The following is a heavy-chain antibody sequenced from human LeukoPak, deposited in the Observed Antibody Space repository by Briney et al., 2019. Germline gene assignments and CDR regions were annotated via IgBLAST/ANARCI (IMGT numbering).Heavy chain of an antibody. CDR2: MQTGVST. CDR3: ARGGPTYNILTGYSSLDA. Sequence: GGSLRLSCAASGFNVNNYYMSWVRHSPGKWLEWHSVMQTGVSTYYPDSVKGRFTISRDNSKNTLYLQVPGLRVDDTAMYYCARGGPTYNILTGYSSLDAWGQGTLVTVSS. D-gene: IGHD3-9*01. V-gene: IGHV3-66*01. J-gene: IGHJ5*02. CDR1: GFNVNNYY.